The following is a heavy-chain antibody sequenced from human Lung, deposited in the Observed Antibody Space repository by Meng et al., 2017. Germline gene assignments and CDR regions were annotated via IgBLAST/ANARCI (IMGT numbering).Heavy chain of an antibody. Sequence: QGRLQQLGAGLLTPSETWSLTCVVSGGSFSDYYWSWIRQPPGKGLGWIGEINHSGSTNYNPSLESRATISVDTSQNNLSLKLSSVTAADSAVYYCARGPTTMAHDFDYWGQGTLVTVSS. CDR3: ARGPTTMAHDFDY. D-gene: IGHD4-11*01. CDR1: GGSFSDYY. CDR2: INHSGST. V-gene: IGHV4-34*01. J-gene: IGHJ4*02.